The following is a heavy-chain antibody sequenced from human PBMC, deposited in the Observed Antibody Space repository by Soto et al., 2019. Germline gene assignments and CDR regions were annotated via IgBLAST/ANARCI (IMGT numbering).Heavy chain of an antibody. D-gene: IGHD2-8*01. CDR2: IIPIFGTA. V-gene: IGHV1-69*13. J-gene: IGHJ6*02. Sequence: SVKVSCKASGGTFSSYAISWVRQAPGQGLEWMGGIIPIFGTANYAQKFQGRVTITADESTSTAYMELSSLRSEDTAVYYCASEELGYCTNGVCYNYYYYGMDVWGQGTTVTVSS. CDR3: ASEELGYCTNGVCYNYYYYGMDV. CDR1: GGTFSSYA.